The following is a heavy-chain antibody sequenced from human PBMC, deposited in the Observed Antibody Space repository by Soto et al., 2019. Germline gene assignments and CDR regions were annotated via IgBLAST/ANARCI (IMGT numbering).Heavy chain of an antibody. CDR1: GFAFSDYY. D-gene: IGHD3-16*01. CDR3: ARVGQDYSYGMDV. V-gene: IGHV3-11*01. Sequence: QVQLVESGGGLVKPGGSLRLSCAASGFAFSDYYMTWIRQAPGKGLEWVSYMSSSGNDIYYADSVKGRFTISRDNIQNSLYLQMNSLSAEDTAIYYCARVGQDYSYGMDVWGQGTTVTVSS. J-gene: IGHJ6*02. CDR2: MSSSGNDI.